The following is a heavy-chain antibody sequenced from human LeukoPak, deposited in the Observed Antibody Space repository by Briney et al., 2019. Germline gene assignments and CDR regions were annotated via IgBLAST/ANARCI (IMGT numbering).Heavy chain of an antibody. CDR3: ARVAIFGVVIIRYYYYMDV. Sequence: PSETLSLTCAVYGGPFSDYYWSWIRQPPGKGLEWIGEINHSGSTNYNPSLKSRVTISVDTSKNQFSLKLSSVTAADTAVYYCARVAIFGVVIIRYYYYMDVWGKGTTVTVSS. CDR2: INHSGST. J-gene: IGHJ6*03. CDR1: GGPFSDYY. V-gene: IGHV4-34*01. D-gene: IGHD3-3*01.